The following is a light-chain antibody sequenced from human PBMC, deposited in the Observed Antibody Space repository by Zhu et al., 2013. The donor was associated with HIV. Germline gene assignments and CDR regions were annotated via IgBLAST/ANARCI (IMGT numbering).Light chain of an antibody. CDR1: QHVSRW. Sequence: DIXMTQSPSTLSASVGXRVTITCRASQHVSRWMAWYQQKPGKAPNLLIYKATSLETGVPSRFSGSGSGTEFTLTISSLEPDDFATYYCQQYNAYPWTFGQGTKVE. J-gene: IGKJ1*01. V-gene: IGKV1-5*03. CDR3: QQYNAYPWT. CDR2: KAT.